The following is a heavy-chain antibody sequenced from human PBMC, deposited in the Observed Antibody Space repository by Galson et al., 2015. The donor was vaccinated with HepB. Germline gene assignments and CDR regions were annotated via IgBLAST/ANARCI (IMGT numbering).Heavy chain of an antibody. D-gene: IGHD3-22*01. Sequence: SLRLSCAASGFTFGYYWMSWVRQAPGKGLEWVANIKQDGTQKYYVDSVKGRFTISRDNAKNSLYLQMNSLRAEDTAIYYCTRGYGSGYHYVGYFGLWGRGTLVTVSS. CDR1: GFTFGYYW. CDR3: TRGYGSGYHYVGYFGL. V-gene: IGHV3-7*03. CDR2: IKQDGTQK. J-gene: IGHJ2*01.